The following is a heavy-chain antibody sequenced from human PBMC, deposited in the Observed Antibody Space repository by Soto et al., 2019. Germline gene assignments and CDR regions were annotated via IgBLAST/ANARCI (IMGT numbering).Heavy chain of an antibody. CDR3: ASDVSVMTSVFGF. D-gene: IGHD3-10*01. CDR2: IIRMIGTT. Sequence: QVRLLQSGAEGKWPRSSVRFPCRASDGTFSTDAFSCLRQAPAEEREWMRGIIRMIGTTKYAQNFHGRVAFSADVYASTYYMELRNLRADATDVSDCASDVSVMTSVFGFWGHGTLITVSS. CDR1: DGTFSTDA. J-gene: IGHJ1*01. V-gene: IGHV1-69*01.